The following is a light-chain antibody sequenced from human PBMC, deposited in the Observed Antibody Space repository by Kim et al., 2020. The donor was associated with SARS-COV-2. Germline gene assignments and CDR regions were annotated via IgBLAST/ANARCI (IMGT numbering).Light chain of an antibody. V-gene: IGLV3-1*01. CDR1: KLGDKY. Sequence: ESPGQTASITCSGDKLGDKYACWYKQKPGQSPVLVIYQDSKRPSGIPERFSGSNSGNTATLTISGTQAMDEADYYCQAWDSSTVVFGGGTQLTVL. J-gene: IGLJ2*01. CDR2: QDS. CDR3: QAWDSSTVV.